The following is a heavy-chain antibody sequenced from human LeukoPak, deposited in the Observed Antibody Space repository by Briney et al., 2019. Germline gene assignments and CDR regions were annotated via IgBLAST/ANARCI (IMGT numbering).Heavy chain of an antibody. J-gene: IGHJ3*02. CDR3: ASLWPYQLSAFDI. D-gene: IGHD2-2*01. V-gene: IGHV4-4*02. CDR1: GDSISSSHW. Sequence: SETLSLTCAVSGDSISSSHWWSWVRQPPGKGLEWIGEIYHTGSTNYNPSLKSRVAISVDKSKNQFSLKLSSVTAADTAVYYCASLWPYQLSAFDIWGQGTMVTVSS. CDR2: IYHTGST.